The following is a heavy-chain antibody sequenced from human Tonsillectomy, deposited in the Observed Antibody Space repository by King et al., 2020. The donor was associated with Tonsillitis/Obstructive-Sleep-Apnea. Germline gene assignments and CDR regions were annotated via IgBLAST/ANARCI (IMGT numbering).Heavy chain of an antibody. CDR1: GFPVSSNY. J-gene: IGHJ3*02. Sequence: VQLVESGGGLVQPGGCLRLSCAASGFPVSSNYMSWVRQAPGKGLEWVSSIYSGGTTYYADSVKGRFTISRDNSKNTLYLKMNSLRAEDTAGYYCAKSPGYCSGGSCYPGAFDIWGQGTLVTVSS. CDR3: AKSPGYCSGGSCYPGAFDI. D-gene: IGHD2-15*01. V-gene: IGHV3-66*01. CDR2: IYSGGTT.